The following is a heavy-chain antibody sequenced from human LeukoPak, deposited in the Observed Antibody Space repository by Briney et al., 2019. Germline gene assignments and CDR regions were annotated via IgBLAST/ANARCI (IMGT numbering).Heavy chain of an antibody. CDR3: ARDTIAAAGHFYYYGMDV. J-gene: IGHJ6*02. V-gene: IGHV3-48*04. CDR1: GFTFSDYS. Sequence: GGSLRLSCAASGFTFSDYSMNWVRQAPGKGLEWVSYISFSVNTKYYGDSVKGRFTISRDNAKNSLYLQMNSLRAEDTAVYYCARDTIAAAGHFYYYGMDVWGQGTTVTVSS. CDR2: ISFSVNTK. D-gene: IGHD6-13*01.